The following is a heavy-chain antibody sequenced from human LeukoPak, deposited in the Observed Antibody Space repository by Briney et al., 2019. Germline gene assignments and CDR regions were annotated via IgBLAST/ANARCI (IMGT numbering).Heavy chain of an antibody. Sequence: PSETLSLTCTVSGGSISSGGYYWSWIRQPPGKGLEWIGYIYYSGSTNYNPSLKSRVTISVDTSKNQFSLKLSSVTAADTAVYYCARHEIAVAGIPYYYGMDVWGQGITVTVSS. J-gene: IGHJ6*02. V-gene: IGHV4-61*08. CDR3: ARHEIAVAGIPYYYGMDV. D-gene: IGHD6-19*01. CDR1: GGSISSGGYY. CDR2: IYYSGST.